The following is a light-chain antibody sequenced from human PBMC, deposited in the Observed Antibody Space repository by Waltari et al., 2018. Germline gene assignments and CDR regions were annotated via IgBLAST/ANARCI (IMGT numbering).Light chain of an antibody. CDR2: GAS. J-gene: IGKJ1*01. V-gene: IGKV3-20*01. CDR1: QSVGST. CDR3: QHYVRLPAT. Sequence: EIVLTQSQGTLSLSPGERATLSCRASQSVGSTLAWYQQKPGQAPRLLIYGASSRATDIPDRFSGSGSGTDFSLTINRLEPEDFAVYFCQHYVRLPATFGQGTKVEVK.